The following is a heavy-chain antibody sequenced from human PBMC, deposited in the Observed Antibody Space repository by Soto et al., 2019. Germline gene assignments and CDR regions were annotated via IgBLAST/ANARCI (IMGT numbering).Heavy chain of an antibody. V-gene: IGHV1-58*01. CDR1: GFTFTSSA. J-gene: IGHJ6*02. CDR3: AAVAASAAAGTLYYYYGMYV. CDR2: IVVGSGNT. Sequence: SVKVSCKASGFTFTSSAVQWMRQARGQRLEWIGWIVVGSGNTNYAQKFQERVTITRDMSTSTAYMELSSLRSEDTAVYYCAAVAASAAAGTLYYYYGMYVWGQGTTVTVSS. D-gene: IGHD6-13*01.